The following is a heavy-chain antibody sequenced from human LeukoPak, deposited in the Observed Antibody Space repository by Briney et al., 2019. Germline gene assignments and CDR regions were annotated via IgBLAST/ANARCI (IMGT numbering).Heavy chain of an antibody. Sequence: PSETLSLTCTVSGGSISSYYWSWIRQPPGKGLEWIGYIYYSGSTNYNPSLKSRVTISVDTSKNQFSLKLSSVTAADTAVYYCARHGGIAARLFDYWGQGTLVTVSS. J-gene: IGHJ4*02. CDR3: ARHGGIAARLFDY. CDR2: IYYSGST. CDR1: GGSISSYY. D-gene: IGHD6-6*01. V-gene: IGHV4-59*08.